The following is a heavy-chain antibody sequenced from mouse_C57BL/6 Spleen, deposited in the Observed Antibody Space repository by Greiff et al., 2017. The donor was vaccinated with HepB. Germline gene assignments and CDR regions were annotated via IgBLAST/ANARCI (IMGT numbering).Heavy chain of an antibody. D-gene: IGHD2-3*01. V-gene: IGHV1-81*01. Sequence: QVQLQQSGAELARPGASVKLSCKASGYTFTSYGISWVKQRTGQGLEWIGEIYPRSGNTYYNEKFKGKATLTADKSSSTAYMELRSLTSEDSAVYFCASYDGYYYWYFDVWGTGTTVTVSS. J-gene: IGHJ1*03. CDR1: GYTFTSYG. CDR3: ASYDGYYYWYFDV. CDR2: IYPRSGNT.